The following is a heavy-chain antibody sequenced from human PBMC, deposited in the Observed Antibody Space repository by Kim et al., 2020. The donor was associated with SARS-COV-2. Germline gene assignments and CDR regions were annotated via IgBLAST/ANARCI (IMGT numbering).Heavy chain of an antibody. CDR2: IYYSGST. CDR1: GGSISSSSYY. Sequence: SETLSLTCTVSGGSISSSSYYWGWIRQPPGKGLEWIGSIYYSGSTYYNPSLKSRVTISVDTSKNQFSLKLSSVTAADTAVYYCAVTWLVRANWFDPWGQGTLVTVSS. V-gene: IGHV4-39*01. D-gene: IGHD6-19*01. J-gene: IGHJ5*02. CDR3: AVTWLVRANWFDP.